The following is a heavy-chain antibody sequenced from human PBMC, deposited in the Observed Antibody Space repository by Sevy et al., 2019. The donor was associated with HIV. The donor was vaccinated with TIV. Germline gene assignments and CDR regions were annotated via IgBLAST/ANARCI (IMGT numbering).Heavy chain of an antibody. V-gene: IGHV3-11*01. CDR2: IDGDGSAI. D-gene: IGHD4-17*01. J-gene: IGHJ6*02. CDR1: GFTFSDYY. CDR3: ARDHEKDGDLGDYYYYAMDV. Sequence: GGSLRLSCAASGFTFSDYYMSWIRQAPGKGLEWLSYIDGDGSAIYYADSVKGRLTISRDNAKNSLYLQMNSLRAEDTALYYCARDHEKDGDLGDYYYYAMDVWGPGTTVTVSS.